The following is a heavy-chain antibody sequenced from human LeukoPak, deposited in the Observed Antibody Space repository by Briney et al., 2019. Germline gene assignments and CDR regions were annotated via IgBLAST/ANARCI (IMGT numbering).Heavy chain of an antibody. CDR2: IRHDGNHK. D-gene: IGHD4-17*01. Sequence: GGSLRLSCAASGFTFSSYGMHWVRQAPGKGLEWVAFIRHDGNHKNCADSVKGRFTISRDNSKNTLSLQMNSLRAEDTAVYYCAKDKNDCGDYYYMDVWGKGTTVTVSS. J-gene: IGHJ6*03. CDR3: AKDKNDCGDYYYMDV. V-gene: IGHV3-30*02. CDR1: GFTFSSYG.